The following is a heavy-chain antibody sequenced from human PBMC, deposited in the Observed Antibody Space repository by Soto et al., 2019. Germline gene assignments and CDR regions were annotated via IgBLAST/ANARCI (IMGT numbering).Heavy chain of an antibody. CDR3: ARDPPGDGRLDFDY. CDR1: GGSLSDYN. D-gene: IGHD1-26*01. V-gene: IGHV4-34*01. Sequence: QVQLQQWGAGLLKPSETLSLTCAVYGGSLSDYNWSWIRQPPGKGLEWIGEINHSGGTNYNPSLTSRATTAVDASKNQFSLKLSSVTAADTAMYYCARDPPGDGRLDFDYWGQGTLVTVSS. J-gene: IGHJ4*02. CDR2: INHSGGT.